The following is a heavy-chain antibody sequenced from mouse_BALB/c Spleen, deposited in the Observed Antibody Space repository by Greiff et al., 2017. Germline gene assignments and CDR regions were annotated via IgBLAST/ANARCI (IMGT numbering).Heavy chain of an antibody. CDR1: GFSLTDYG. CDR2: IWGGGST. J-gene: IGHJ3*01. Sequence: VHLVESGPGLVAPSQSLSITCTVSGFSLTDYGVSWIRQPPGKGLEWLGVIWGGGSTYYNSALKSRLSISKDNSKSHVFLKMNSLQTDDTAMYYCAKQGRAPLMITTTYWGQGTLVTVSA. D-gene: IGHD2-4*01. CDR3: AKQGRAPLMITTTY. V-gene: IGHV2-6-5*01.